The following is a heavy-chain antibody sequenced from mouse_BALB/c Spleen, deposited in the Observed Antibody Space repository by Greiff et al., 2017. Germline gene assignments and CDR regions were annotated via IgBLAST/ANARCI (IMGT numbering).Heavy chain of an antibody. J-gene: IGHJ3*01. CDR3: ARDSAWFAY. Sequence: VESGGGLVKPGGSLKLSCAASGFTFSDYYMYWVRQTPEKRLEWVATISDGGSYTYYPDSVKGRFTISRDNAKNNLYLQMSSLKSEDTAMYYCARDSAWFAYWGQGTLVTVSA. CDR1: GFTFSDYY. V-gene: IGHV5-4*02. CDR2: ISDGGSYT.